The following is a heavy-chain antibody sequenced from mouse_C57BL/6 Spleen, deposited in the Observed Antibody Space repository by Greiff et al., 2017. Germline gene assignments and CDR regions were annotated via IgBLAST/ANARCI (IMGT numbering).Heavy chain of an antibody. V-gene: IGHV1-78*01. CDR1: GYTFTDHT. Sequence: VQLQESDAELVKPGASVKISCKVSGYTFTDHTIHWMKQRPEQGLEWIGYIYPRDGSTKYNEKFKGKATLTADKSSSTAYLQLNSLTSEDSAVYFWARGADGYYWYFDVWGTGTTVTVSS. D-gene: IGHD2-3*01. CDR3: ARGADGYYWYFDV. J-gene: IGHJ1*03. CDR2: IYPRDGST.